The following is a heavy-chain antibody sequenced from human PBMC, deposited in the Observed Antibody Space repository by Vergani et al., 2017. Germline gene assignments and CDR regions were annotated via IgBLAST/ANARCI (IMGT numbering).Heavy chain of an antibody. CDR3: ARTDYGGTYNWFDP. Sequence: QVQLVQSGAEVKKPGASVKVSCKASGYTFTGYYMHWVRQAPGQGLEWMGWINTNTGNPTYAQGFTGRFVFSLDTSVSTAYLQISSLKAEDTAVYYCARTDYGGTYNWFDPWGQGTLVTVSS. V-gene: IGHV7-4-1*02. D-gene: IGHD4-23*01. J-gene: IGHJ5*02. CDR1: GYTFTGYY. CDR2: INTNTGNP.